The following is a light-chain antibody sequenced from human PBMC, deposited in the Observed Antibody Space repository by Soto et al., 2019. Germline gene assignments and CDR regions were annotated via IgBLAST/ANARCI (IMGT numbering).Light chain of an antibody. CDR1: QGISSA. CDR2: DAS. V-gene: IGKV1-13*02. Sequence: AVPLTQSPSSLSASVGDRVTITCRAGQGISSALAWYQQKPGEPPKLLIYDASTLESGVPSRFSGTGSGTYFTLTVNSLQPEDFATYYCQQFSRYPLTFGGGTRVEIK. J-gene: IGKJ4*01. CDR3: QQFSRYPLT.